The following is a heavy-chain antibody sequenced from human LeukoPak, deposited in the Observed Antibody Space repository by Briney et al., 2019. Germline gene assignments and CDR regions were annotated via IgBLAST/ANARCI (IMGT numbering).Heavy chain of an antibody. D-gene: IGHD4-17*01. CDR1: GFTFSSYS. CDR2: IITSSGTI. J-gene: IGHJ6*02. V-gene: IGHV3-21*01. Sequence: GGSLKLSCKASGFTFSSYSMNWVRQAPGQGLEWISSIITSSGTINYADKLKGRFTITRDNATNSLYLQMNSLRSEDTAVCYCARGGYGDYGMDVWGQGTTVTVSS. CDR3: ARGGYGDYGMDV.